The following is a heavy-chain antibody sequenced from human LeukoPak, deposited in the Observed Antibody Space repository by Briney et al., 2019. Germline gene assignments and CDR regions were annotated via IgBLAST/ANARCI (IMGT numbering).Heavy chain of an antibody. Sequence: GASVEVSCKASGYTFTGYYMHWVRQAPGQGLEWMGRINPNSGGTNYVQKFQGRVAMTRDTSISTAYMELSRLRSDDTAVYYCARDLRGIDYWGQGTLVTVSS. CDR2: INPNSGGT. V-gene: IGHV1-2*06. D-gene: IGHD3-16*01. J-gene: IGHJ4*02. CDR1: GYTFTGYY. CDR3: ARDLRGIDY.